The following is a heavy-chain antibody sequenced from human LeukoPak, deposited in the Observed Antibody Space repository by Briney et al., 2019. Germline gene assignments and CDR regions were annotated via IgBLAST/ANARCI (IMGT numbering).Heavy chain of an antibody. V-gene: IGHV4-59*01. Sequence: ASETLSLTCTVSGGSISSYYWSWIRQPPGKGLEWIGYIYYSGSTNYNPSLKSRVTISVDTSKNQFSLKLSSVTAADTAVYYCARGDYDFWSGHSHYYYGMDVWGQGTTVTVSS. CDR1: GGSISSYY. D-gene: IGHD3-3*01. CDR2: IYYSGST. J-gene: IGHJ6*02. CDR3: ARGDYDFWSGHSHYYYGMDV.